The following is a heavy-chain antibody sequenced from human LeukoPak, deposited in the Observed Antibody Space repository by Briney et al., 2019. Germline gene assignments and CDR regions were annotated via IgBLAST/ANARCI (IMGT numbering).Heavy chain of an antibody. CDR2: IYYSGST. V-gene: IGHV4-59*11. CDR3: ARTKEDDRIDY. Sequence: PSETLSLTCTVSGGSISSHYWSWIRQPPGKGLEWIGYIYYSGSTNYNPSLKSRVTISVDTSKNQFSLKLSSVTAADTAVYYCARTKEDDRIDYWGQGTLVTVSS. J-gene: IGHJ4*02. CDR1: GGSISSHY. D-gene: IGHD3-22*01.